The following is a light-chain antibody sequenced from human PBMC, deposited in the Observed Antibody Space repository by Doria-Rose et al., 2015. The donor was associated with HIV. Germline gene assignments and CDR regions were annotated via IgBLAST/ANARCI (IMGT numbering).Light chain of an antibody. J-gene: IGKJ1*01. Sequence: TQSPGTLSLSPGERATLSCRASQSFSRTYLAWYQQKPGQAPSLLIYDGSTRATGIPDMFSASGSGTDFTLTINRLEPEDFALYYCHQYGTSWTFGQGTKVEI. CDR1: QSFSRTY. CDR2: DGS. V-gene: IGKV3-20*01. CDR3: HQYGTSWT.